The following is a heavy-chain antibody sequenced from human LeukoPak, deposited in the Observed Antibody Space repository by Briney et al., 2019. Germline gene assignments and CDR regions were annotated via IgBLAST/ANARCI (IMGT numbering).Heavy chain of an antibody. CDR1: GFTFSSYW. CDR2: IKQDGSEK. D-gene: IGHD3-10*01. J-gene: IGHJ4*02. CDR3: AKVGNYYGSGSATYYFDY. V-gene: IGHV3-7*03. Sequence: GGSLRLSCAASGFTFSSYWMSWVRQAPGKGLEWVANIKQDGSEKYYVDSVKGRFTISRDNAKNSLYLQMNSLRAEDTAVYYCAKVGNYYGSGSATYYFDYWGQGTLVTVSS.